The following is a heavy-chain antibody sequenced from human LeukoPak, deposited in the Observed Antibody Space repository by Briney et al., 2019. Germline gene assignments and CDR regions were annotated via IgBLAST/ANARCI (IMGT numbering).Heavy chain of an antibody. V-gene: IGHV4-61*02. CDR2: IYTSGSP. Sequence: SQTLSLTCTVSGGSISSGHFYWSWIRQPAGEGLQWIGRIYTSGSPNYNPSLKSRVTLSVDTSKNEFSLKLSSVTAADTAVYARGPPPDLDYWGRGTLVTVSS. J-gene: IGHJ4*02. CDR3: GPPPDLDY. CDR1: GGSISSGHFY.